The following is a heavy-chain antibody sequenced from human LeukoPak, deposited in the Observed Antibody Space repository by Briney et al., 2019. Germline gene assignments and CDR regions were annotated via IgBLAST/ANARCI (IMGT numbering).Heavy chain of an antibody. Sequence: GSLRLSCAASGFTFSSYSMNWVRQAPGEGLEWVSSISSSSSYIYYADSVKGRFTISRDNAKNSLYLQINSLRAEDTAVYYCARGTSGYDYRFDPWGQGTLVTVSS. D-gene: IGHD5-12*01. CDR1: GFTFSSYS. V-gene: IGHV3-21*01. J-gene: IGHJ5*02. CDR3: ARGTSGYDYRFDP. CDR2: ISSSSSYI.